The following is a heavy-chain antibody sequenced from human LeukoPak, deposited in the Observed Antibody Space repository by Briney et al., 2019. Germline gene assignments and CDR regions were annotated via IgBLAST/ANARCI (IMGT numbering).Heavy chain of an antibody. CDR3: TRRLDD. CDR2: IKHGESEK. D-gene: IGHD3-16*01. CDR1: GFSFNSDW. V-gene: IGHV3-7*01. Sequence: GGSLRLSCAASGFSFNSDWMDWVRQAPGKGLEWVANIKHGESEKNYLDSVKGRFTISRDNAQNSLYLQMNGLRVEDTAVYYCTRRLDDWGQGTLVTVSS. J-gene: IGHJ4*02.